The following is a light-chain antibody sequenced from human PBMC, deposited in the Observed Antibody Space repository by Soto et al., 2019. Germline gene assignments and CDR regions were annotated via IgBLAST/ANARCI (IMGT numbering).Light chain of an antibody. Sequence: EIVLTQSPGTLSLSPGERATLSCRASQSVSNSYLAWYQQKPGQAPRLLIYGASRRATGIPDRFSGSGSGTDFTLTISRLEPEDFAVYYCQQYGRSPPTFGGGTKVDIK. V-gene: IGKV3-20*01. CDR2: GAS. CDR3: QQYGRSPPT. CDR1: QSVSNSY. J-gene: IGKJ4*01.